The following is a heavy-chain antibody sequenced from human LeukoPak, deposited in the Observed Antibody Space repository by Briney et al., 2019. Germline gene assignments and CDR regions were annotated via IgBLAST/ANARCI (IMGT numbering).Heavy chain of an antibody. CDR1: GYTFTSYY. CDR3: ARDLYYYDSSGYYYDSGDY. CDR2: INPSGGST. J-gene: IGHJ4*02. Sequence: ASVKVSCKASGYTFTSYYMHWVRQAPGQGLEWMGIINPSGGSTSYAQKFQGRVTMTRDTSTSKVYMELSSLRSEDTAVYYCARDLYYYDSSGYYYDSGDYWGQGTLVTVSS. V-gene: IGHV1-46*01. D-gene: IGHD3-22*01.